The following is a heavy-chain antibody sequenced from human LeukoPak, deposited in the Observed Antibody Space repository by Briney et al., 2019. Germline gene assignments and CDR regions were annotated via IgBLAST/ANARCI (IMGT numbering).Heavy chain of an antibody. CDR2: MYYSGGT. CDR1: GGSISNSSYY. V-gene: IGHV4-39*01. Sequence: SETLSLTCTVSGGSISNSSYYWGWIRQPPGKGLEWIGSMYYSGGTYYNPSLKSRATISVDTSKNQFSLKLSSVTAADTAVYYCARHGRMGTINPSYWGQGTLVTVSS. J-gene: IGHJ4*02. D-gene: IGHD5-24*01. CDR3: ARHGRMGTINPSY.